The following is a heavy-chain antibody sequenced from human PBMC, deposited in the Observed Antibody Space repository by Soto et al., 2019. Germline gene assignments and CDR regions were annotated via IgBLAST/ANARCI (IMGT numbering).Heavy chain of an antibody. J-gene: IGHJ6*03. D-gene: IGHD2-2*01. Sequence: PGESLKISCKGSGYSFTSYWIGWVRQMPGKGLEWMGIIYPGDSDTRYSPSFQGQVTISADKSISTAYLQWSSPKASDTAMYYCARLNIVVVPAAMPESYYYYYMDVWGKGTTVTVSS. V-gene: IGHV5-51*01. CDR3: ARLNIVVVPAAMPESYYYYYMDV. CDR1: GYSFTSYW. CDR2: IYPGDSDT.